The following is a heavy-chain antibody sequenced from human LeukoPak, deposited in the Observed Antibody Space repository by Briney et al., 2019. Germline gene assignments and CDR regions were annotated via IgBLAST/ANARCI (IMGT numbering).Heavy chain of an antibody. V-gene: IGHV3-33*01. J-gene: IGHJ4*02. Sequence: QPGRSLRLSCAAPGFTFSSYGMRRVRQAPGKGVEWVAVIWYDGSNKYYADSVKGRFTISRDNAKNTVYLQMNNLRAEDTAVYYCARDHYFKIDYWGQGTLVTVSS. CDR3: ARDHYFKIDY. CDR1: GFTFSSYG. CDR2: IWYDGSNK. D-gene: IGHD2/OR15-2a*01.